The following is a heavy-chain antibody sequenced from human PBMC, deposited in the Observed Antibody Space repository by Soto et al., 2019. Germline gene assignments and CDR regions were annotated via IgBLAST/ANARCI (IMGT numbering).Heavy chain of an antibody. D-gene: IGHD2-15*01. Sequence: GASVKVSCKASGYTFTGYYMHWVRQAPGQGLEWMGWINPNSGGTNYAQKFQGWVTMTRDTSISTAYMELSRLRSDDTAVYYCARDYCSGGSCYSYYGMDVWGQGTTVTVSS. V-gene: IGHV1-2*04. CDR1: GYTFTGYY. CDR2: INPNSGGT. J-gene: IGHJ6*02. CDR3: ARDYCSGGSCYSYYGMDV.